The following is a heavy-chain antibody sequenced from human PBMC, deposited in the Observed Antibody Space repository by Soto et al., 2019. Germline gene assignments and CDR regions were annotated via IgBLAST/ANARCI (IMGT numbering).Heavy chain of an antibody. CDR1: GYSFTSLD. Sequence: QVQLVQSGAEVRQPGSSVKVSCKASGYSFTSLDINWVRQTAGQGLEWMGWMQPSTGRTGYAQKFQGRVTMTRDTSINTAYMELTTLTSDDTAFYYCARGVSAGVDYCGQGTLVTVSS. CDR3: ARGVSAGVDY. D-gene: IGHD1-26*01. J-gene: IGHJ4*02. V-gene: IGHV1-8*01. CDR2: MQPSTGRT.